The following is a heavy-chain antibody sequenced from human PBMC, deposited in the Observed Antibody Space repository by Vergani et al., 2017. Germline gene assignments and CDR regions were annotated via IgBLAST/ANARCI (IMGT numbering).Heavy chain of an antibody. CDR1: GGTFSSYA. Sequence: QVQLVQSGAEVKKPGASVKVSCKASGGTFSSYAISWVRQAPGQGLEWMGRIIPILGIANYAQEFQGRVTITADKSTSTAYMELSSLRSEDTAVYYCARGDGAPNAFDIWGQGTMVTVSS. J-gene: IGHJ3*02. CDR3: ARGDGAPNAFDI. CDR2: IIPILGIA. D-gene: IGHD5-24*01. V-gene: IGHV1-69*04.